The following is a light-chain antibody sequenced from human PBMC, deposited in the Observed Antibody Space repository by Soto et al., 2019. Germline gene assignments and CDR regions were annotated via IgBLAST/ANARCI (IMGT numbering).Light chain of an antibody. Sequence: EIVLTQSPGTLSLSPGERATLSCRASQSLTSSFLAWYQQKPGQAPRLVIYGASSRATGFPDRFSGSGSGTDFTLTISRLEPEYFAVYYCQQYGSSPITFGQGTRLEIK. CDR2: GAS. CDR1: QSLTSSF. CDR3: QQYGSSPIT. V-gene: IGKV3-20*01. J-gene: IGKJ5*01.